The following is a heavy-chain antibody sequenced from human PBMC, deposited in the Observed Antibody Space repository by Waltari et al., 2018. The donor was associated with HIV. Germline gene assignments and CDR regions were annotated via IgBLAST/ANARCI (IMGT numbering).Heavy chain of an antibody. CDR1: GYTFTGYY. Sequence: QVHLVQSGAEVKKPGASVRVFCKASGYTFTGYYLHWVRQAPGQGLEWMGRINPSSGGTNYAQKIQGRVTMTRDTSISTAYMELSRLRSDDTAVYDCTRIPKSGVYFDYWGQGTLVTVSS. J-gene: IGHJ4*02. D-gene: IGHD2-2*02. V-gene: IGHV1-2*06. CDR2: INPSSGGT. CDR3: TRIPKSGVYFDY.